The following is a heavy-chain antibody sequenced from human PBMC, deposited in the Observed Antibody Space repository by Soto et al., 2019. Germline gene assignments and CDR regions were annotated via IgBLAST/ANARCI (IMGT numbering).Heavy chain of an antibody. D-gene: IGHD2-21*02. Sequence: ASVKVSCKASGGTFSSYAISWVRQAPGQGLEWMGGIIPILGIANYAQKFQGRVTITADKSTSTAYMELSSLRSEDTAVYYCARGRSYPGGNSGYYYFDYWGQGTLVTVSS. V-gene: IGHV1-69*10. CDR2: IIPILGIA. J-gene: IGHJ4*02. CDR1: GGTFSSYA. CDR3: ARGRSYPGGNSGYYYFDY.